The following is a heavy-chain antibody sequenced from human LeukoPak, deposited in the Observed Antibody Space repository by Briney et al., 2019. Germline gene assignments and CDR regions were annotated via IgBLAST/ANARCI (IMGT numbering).Heavy chain of an antibody. CDR2: ISSSSSTI. CDR3: ARGLAPLGFYDSSGYYYGSY. J-gene: IGHJ4*02. Sequence: PGGSLRLSCAASGFTFSSYSMNWVRQAPGKGLEWVSYISSSSSTIYYADSVKGRFTISRDNAKNSLYLQMNSLRAEDTAVYYCARGLAPLGFYDSSGYYYGSYWGQGTLVTVSS. D-gene: IGHD3-22*01. V-gene: IGHV3-48*04. CDR1: GFTFSSYS.